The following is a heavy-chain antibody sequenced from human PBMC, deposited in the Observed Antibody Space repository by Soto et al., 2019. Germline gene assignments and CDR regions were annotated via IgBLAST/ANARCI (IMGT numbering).Heavy chain of an antibody. CDR1: GYIFINYG. CDR3: ARDEVPAANWLDR. D-gene: IGHD2-2*01. V-gene: IGHV1-18*01. J-gene: IGHJ5*02. Sequence: ASVKVSCKASGYIFINYGITWVRQAPGQGLEWMGWISGYNGNTKYADKLQGRVTMTTDTSTTTAYMELRSLRSDDTTVYYCARDEVPAANWLDRWGQGTLVTVSS. CDR2: ISGYNGNT.